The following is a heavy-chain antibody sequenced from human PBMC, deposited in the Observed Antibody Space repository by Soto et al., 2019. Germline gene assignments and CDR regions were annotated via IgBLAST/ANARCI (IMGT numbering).Heavy chain of an antibody. V-gene: IGHV1-69*01. CDR2: IIPIFGAA. Sequence: SVKVSCKASGGTFSSYAISWGRQAPGQGLEGMGGIIPIFGAANYAKKFQGRVTTTADESSSTAYMLLRSLIADDTAVYYCVRDCANYYDSSRYLNCFDPWGQGTLVTVSS. J-gene: IGHJ5*01. D-gene: IGHD3-22*01. CDR1: GGTFSSYA. CDR3: VRDCANYYDSSRYLNCFDP.